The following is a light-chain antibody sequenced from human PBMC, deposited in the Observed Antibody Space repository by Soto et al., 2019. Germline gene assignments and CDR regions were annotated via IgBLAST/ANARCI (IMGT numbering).Light chain of an antibody. J-gene: IGKJ1*01. CDR2: GAS. V-gene: IGKV3-15*01. CDR3: QHYDNWPPWT. CDR1: QSVSNN. Sequence: EIIMTQSPATLSVSPGERATLSCRASQSVSNNLAWYQQKPGQAPRLLIYGASTRANDIPARFSGSGSGTEFTLTIRSLQSEDIAVYYWQHYDNWPPWTFGQGTKVEIK.